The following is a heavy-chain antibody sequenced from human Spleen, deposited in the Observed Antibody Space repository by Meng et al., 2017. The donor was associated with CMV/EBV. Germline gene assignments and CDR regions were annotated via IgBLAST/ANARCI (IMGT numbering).Heavy chain of an antibody. CDR2: INPNSGGT. CDR3: ARDGGSTRGMDV. V-gene: IGHV1-2*02. Sequence: ASVKVSCKASGYTFTGYYMHWVRQAPGQGLEWMGWINPNSGGTNYAQKFQGRVTMTRDTSISTAYMELSRLRSDDTAVYFCARDGGSTRGMDVWSQGTTVTVSS. D-gene: IGHD2-2*01. J-gene: IGHJ6*02. CDR1: GYTFTGYY.